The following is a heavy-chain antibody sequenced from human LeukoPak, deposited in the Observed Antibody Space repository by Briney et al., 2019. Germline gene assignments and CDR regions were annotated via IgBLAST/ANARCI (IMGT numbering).Heavy chain of an antibody. CDR2: ISYDGSNK. J-gene: IGHJ4*02. D-gene: IGHD2-15*01. V-gene: IGHV3-30*18. CDR1: GFTFRTYG. CDR3: AKDRGVVAATPDY. Sequence: GGSLRLSCAASGFTFRTYGMHWVRQAPGKGLEWVAVISYDGSNKYYADSVKGRFTISRDNSKNTLYLQMNSLRAEDTAVYYCAKDRGVVAATPDYWGQGMLVTVSS.